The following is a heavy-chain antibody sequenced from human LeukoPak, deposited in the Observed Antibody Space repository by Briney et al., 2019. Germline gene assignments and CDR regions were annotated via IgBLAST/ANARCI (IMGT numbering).Heavy chain of an antibody. D-gene: IGHD3-10*01. CDR3: AKAVYYGLGSYQVDY. J-gene: IGHJ4*02. Sequence: PGGSLRLSCAASGFTFSRYGMHWVRQTPGKGLEWVAVISYDASNKYYADSVKGRFTISRDNSKNTLYLQMNSLRAEDTAVYYCAKAVYYGLGSYQVDYWGQGTLVTVSS. CDR1: GFTFSRYG. CDR2: ISYDASNK. V-gene: IGHV3-30*18.